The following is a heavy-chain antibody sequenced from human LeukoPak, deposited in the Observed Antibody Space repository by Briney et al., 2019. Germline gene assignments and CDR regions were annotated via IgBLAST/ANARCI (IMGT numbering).Heavy chain of an antibody. Sequence: GGSLRLSCAASGFTFSSYAMSWVRQAPGKGPEWVSAISGSGGSTYYADSVKGRFTISRDNSKSTLYLQMNSLRAEDTAVYYYAKDRSLYYDFWSGYYYFDYWGQGTLVTVSS. CDR2: ISGSGGST. V-gene: IGHV3-23*01. CDR1: GFTFSSYA. D-gene: IGHD3-3*01. J-gene: IGHJ4*02. CDR3: AKDRSLYYDFWSGYYYFDY.